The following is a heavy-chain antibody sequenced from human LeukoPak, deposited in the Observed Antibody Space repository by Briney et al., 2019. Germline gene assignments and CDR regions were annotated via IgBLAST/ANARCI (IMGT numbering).Heavy chain of an antibody. CDR1: GGSFSGYY. V-gene: IGHV4-34*01. CDR3: ARGIVTLYYFDY. CDR2: INHSGST. J-gene: IGHJ4*02. Sequence: PSETLSLTCAVYGGSFSGYYWSWIRQPPGKGLEWIGEINHSGSTNYNPSLKSRVTISVDTSKNQFPLKLSSVTAADTAVYYCARGIVTLYYFDYWGQGTLVTVSS. D-gene: IGHD4-23*01.